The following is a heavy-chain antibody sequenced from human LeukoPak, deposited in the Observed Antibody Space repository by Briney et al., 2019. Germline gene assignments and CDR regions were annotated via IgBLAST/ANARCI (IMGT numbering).Heavy chain of an antibody. J-gene: IGHJ4*02. CDR3: ATVEATIPQFDY. D-gene: IGHD5-12*01. CDR2: IFHTGST. V-gene: IGHV4-38-2*01. Sequence: SETLSLTCAVSNYSLSSGYYWGWIRPSPGRGLEWIGSIFHTGSTYYNPSLKRRLTISVDTSKNQFSLRLTSVTAADTAVYYCATVEATIPQFDYWGQGILVTVSS. CDR1: NYSLSSGYY.